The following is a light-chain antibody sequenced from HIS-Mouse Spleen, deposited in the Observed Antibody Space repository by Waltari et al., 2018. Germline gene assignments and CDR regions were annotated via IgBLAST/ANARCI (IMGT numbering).Light chain of an antibody. J-gene: IGLJ2*01. CDR2: EDS. Sequence: SYELTQPPSVSVSPGQTARITCSGPALPQHYAYWYQQKLGQAPVLVIYEDSKRPSGIPERFSGSSSGTMATLTISGAQVEDEADYYCYSTDSSGNHRVFGGGTKLTVL. CDR3: YSTDSSGNHRV. CDR1: ALPQHY. V-gene: IGLV3-10*01.